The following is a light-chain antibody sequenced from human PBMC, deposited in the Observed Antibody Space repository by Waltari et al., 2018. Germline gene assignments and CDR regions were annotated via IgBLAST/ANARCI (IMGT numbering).Light chain of an antibody. CDR3: QSFDSNLNGGVL. J-gene: IGLJ2*01. CDR1: SSNIGAGTD. V-gene: IGLV1-40*01. Sequence: QSVLTQPPSVSGAPGQRVTISCTGRSSNIGAGTDVHWDQHLPGTAPKLLIYGNTDRPSGVPDRFSGSKSGTSASLAITGLRAEDEGDYYCQSFDSNLNGGVLFGGGTKLTVL. CDR2: GNT.